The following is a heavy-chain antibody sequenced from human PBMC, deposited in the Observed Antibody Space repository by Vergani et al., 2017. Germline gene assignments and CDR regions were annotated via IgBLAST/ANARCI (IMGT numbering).Heavy chain of an antibody. CDR2: ISYDGSNK. Sequence: QVQLVESGGGVVQPGRSLRLSCAASGFTFSSYAMHWVRQAPGKGLEWVAVISYDGSNKYYADSVKGRFTISRDNSKNTLYLQMNSLRAEDTAVYCCGSVAFPSDFFAFDIWGQGTMVTVSS. D-gene: IGHD3-3*01. J-gene: IGHJ3*02. V-gene: IGHV3-30*01. CDR1: GFTFSSYA. CDR3: GSVAFPSDFFAFDI.